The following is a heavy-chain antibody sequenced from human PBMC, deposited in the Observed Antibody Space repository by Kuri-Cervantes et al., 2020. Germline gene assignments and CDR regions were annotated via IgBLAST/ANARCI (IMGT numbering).Heavy chain of an antibody. Sequence: GESLKISCAASGFTFSSYGMHWVRQAPGKGLEWVSSISSSSSYIYYADSVKGRFTISRDNAKNSLYLQMNGLRAEDTAVYYCAKSAIRRNDYWGQGTLVTVSS. V-gene: IGHV3-21*04. J-gene: IGHJ4*02. CDR1: GFTFSSYG. CDR3: AKSAIRRNDY. CDR2: ISSSSSYI. D-gene: IGHD3-3*01.